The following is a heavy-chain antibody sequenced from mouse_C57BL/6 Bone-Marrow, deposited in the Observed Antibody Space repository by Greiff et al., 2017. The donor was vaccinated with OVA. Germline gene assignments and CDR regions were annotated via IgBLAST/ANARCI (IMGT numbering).Heavy chain of an antibody. D-gene: IGHD1-1*01. CDR2: ISNGGGSN. J-gene: IGHJ2*01. CDR1: GFTFSDYY. CDR3: ARGYYGSSLFDY. V-gene: IGHV5-12*01. Sequence: EVKLVESGGGLVQPGGSLKLSCAASGFTFSDYYMYWVRQTPEKRLELVAYISNGGGSNYYPDTVKGRFTISRDNAKNTLYLQMSRLKAEDTAMYYCARGYYGSSLFDYWGQGTTLTVSS.